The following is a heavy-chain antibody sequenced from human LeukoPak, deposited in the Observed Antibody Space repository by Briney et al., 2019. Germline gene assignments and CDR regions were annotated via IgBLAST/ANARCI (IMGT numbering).Heavy chain of an antibody. CDR1: GYTFTSYY. D-gene: IGHD2/OR15-2a*01. Sequence: GASVKVSCKASGYTFTSYYMHWVRQAPGQGREWMGIINPSGGSTSYTQKFQGRVTMTRDTSTTTAYMELSSLRSQDTAVYYCARHKEVGDYYYFDYWGQGALVTVSS. V-gene: IGHV1-46*01. CDR3: ARHKEVGDYYYFDY. J-gene: IGHJ4*02. CDR2: INPSGGST.